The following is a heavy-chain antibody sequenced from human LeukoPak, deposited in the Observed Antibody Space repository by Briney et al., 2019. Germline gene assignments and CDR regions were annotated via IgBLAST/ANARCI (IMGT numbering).Heavy chain of an antibody. CDR3: GRPLQLGNYYYALDV. D-gene: IGHD7-27*01. Sequence: GGSLRLSCAASGFTFRSYWMHWVRQAPGKGLVWVSRINNGGTNTTYADSVKGRFTISRDNAKNTLYLQMNGLRAEDTAVYYCGRPLQLGNYYYALDVWGQGTTVTVSS. CDR1: GFTFRSYW. V-gene: IGHV3-74*01. J-gene: IGHJ6*02. CDR2: INNGGTNT.